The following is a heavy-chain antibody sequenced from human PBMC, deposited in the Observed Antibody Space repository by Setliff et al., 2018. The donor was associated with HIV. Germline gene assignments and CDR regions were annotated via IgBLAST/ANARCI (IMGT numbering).Heavy chain of an antibody. D-gene: IGHD5-12*01. CDR3: ASAPPDIVATSDYWYFDV. V-gene: IGHV1-69*13. CDR1: RGTFNRYT. Sequence: SVKVSCKASRGTFNRYTISWGRQAPGQGLEWMGGIIPMYGTTKYAKKFQGRVTLTADESTSTAYMELSGLKSEDTALYYCASAPPDIVATSDYWYFDVWGRGTLVTVSS. CDR2: IIPMYGTT. J-gene: IGHJ2*01.